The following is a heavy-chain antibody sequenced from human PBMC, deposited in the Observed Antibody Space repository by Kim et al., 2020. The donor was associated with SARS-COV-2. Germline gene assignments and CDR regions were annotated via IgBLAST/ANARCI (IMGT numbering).Heavy chain of an antibody. J-gene: IGHJ4*02. CDR3: ARDPSVYPIPQGNGDCGGDCSFDY. CDR1: GGTFSSYA. CDR2: IIPIFGTA. V-gene: IGHV1-69*13. Sequence: SVKVSCKASGGTFSSYAISWVRQAPGQGLEWMGGIIPIFGTANYAQKFQGRVTITADESTSTAYMELSSLRSEDTAVYYCARDPSVYPIPQGNGDCGGDCSFDYWGQGTLVTVSS. D-gene: IGHD2-21*02.